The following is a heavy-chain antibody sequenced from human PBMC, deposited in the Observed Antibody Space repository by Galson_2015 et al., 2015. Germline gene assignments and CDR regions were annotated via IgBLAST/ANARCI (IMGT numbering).Heavy chain of an antibody. D-gene: IGHD6-13*01. CDR2: ISYDGSNK. CDR1: GFTFSSYA. V-gene: IGHV3-30-3*01. CDR3: ARGGNEQQLFSKYPSKVDY. J-gene: IGHJ4*02. Sequence: SLRLSCAASGFTFSSYAMHWVRQAPGKGLEWVAVISYDGSNKYYADSVKGRFTISRDNSKNTLYLQMNSLRAEDTAVYCCARGGNEQQLFSKYPSKVDYWGQGTLVTVSS.